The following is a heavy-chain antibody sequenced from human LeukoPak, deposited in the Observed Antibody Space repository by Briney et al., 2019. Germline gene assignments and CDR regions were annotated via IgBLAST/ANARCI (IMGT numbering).Heavy chain of an antibody. J-gene: IGHJ4*02. Sequence: ASVKVSCKASGYTFTGYYMHWVRQAPGQGLEWMGWINPNSGGTNYAQKFQGWVTMTRDTSISTAYMELSRLRSDDTAVYYCAREGGPHYYDSSGQTRDFDYWGQGTLVTVSS. V-gene: IGHV1-2*04. CDR3: AREGGPHYYDSSGQTRDFDY. CDR1: GYTFTGYY. CDR2: INPNSGGT. D-gene: IGHD3-22*01.